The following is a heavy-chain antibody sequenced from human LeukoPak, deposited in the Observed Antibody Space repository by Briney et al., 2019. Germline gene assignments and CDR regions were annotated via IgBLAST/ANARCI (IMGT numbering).Heavy chain of an antibody. CDR2: IIPIFGTA. CDR1: GGTFSSYA. V-gene: IGHV1-69*13. CDR3: ARADIVVVPAARYYYYMDV. J-gene: IGHJ6*03. Sequence: ASVKVSCKASGGTFSSYAISWGRQAPGQGLEWRGGIIPIFGTANYAQKFQGRVTITADESTSTAYMELSSLRSEDTAVYYCARADIVVVPAARYYYYMDVWGKGTTVTVSS. D-gene: IGHD2-2*01.